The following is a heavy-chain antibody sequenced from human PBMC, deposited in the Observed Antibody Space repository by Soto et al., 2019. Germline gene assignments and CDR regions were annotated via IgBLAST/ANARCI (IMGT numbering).Heavy chain of an antibody. D-gene: IGHD3-9*01. Sequence: QVQLQESGPGLVRPSETLSLTCTVSGGSISNFYWSWIRQPPGRGLEWIGYVYYTGSTSYNPALRPRVTFSAASSRPQFSLRLNSVTAADTAVYYCARTVLGPDLLADSFVDYYYYMDVWGQGTTVTVSS. CDR1: GGSISNFY. CDR3: ARTVLGPDLLADSFVDYYYYMDV. V-gene: IGHV4-59*08. CDR2: VYYTGST. J-gene: IGHJ6*03.